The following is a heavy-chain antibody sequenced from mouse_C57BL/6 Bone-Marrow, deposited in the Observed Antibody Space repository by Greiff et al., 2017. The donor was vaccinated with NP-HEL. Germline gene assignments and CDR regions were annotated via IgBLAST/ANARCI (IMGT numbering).Heavy chain of an antibody. J-gene: IGHJ4*01. D-gene: IGHD1-1*02. CDR2: INPSSGYT. CDR1: GYTFTSYT. CDR3: ARWGWYYAMDY. Sequence: VMLVESGAELARPGASVKMSCKASGYTFTSYTMHWVKQRPGQGLEWIGYINPSSGYTKYNQKFKDKATLTADKSSSTAYMQLSSLTSEDSAVYYCARWGWYYAMDYWGQGTSVTVSS. V-gene: IGHV1-4*01.